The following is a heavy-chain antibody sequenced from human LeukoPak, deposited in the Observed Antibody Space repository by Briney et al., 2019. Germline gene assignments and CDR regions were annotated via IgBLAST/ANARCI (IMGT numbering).Heavy chain of an antibody. Sequence: GGSLRLSCAASGFTFSSYAMSWVRQAPGKGLEWVSAISGSGGSTYYADSVKGRFTISRDNSKNTLYLQMNSLRAEDTAVYYCAKSARIAVAVARVADYRGQGTLVTVSS. J-gene: IGHJ4*02. D-gene: IGHD6-19*01. CDR2: ISGSGGST. CDR3: AKSARIAVAVARVADY. CDR1: GFTFSSYA. V-gene: IGHV3-23*01.